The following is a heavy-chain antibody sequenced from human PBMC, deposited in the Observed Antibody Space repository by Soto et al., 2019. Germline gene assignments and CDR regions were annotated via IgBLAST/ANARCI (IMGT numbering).Heavy chain of an antibody. CDR2: IRNKAYGGTT. Sequence: GGSLRLSCTGSGFTFGDYAVSWFRQAPGKGLEWVGFIRNKAYGGTTEYAASVNGRFTISRDDSKSIAYLQMNSLKTEDTAVYYSSLVRGAFYFYYMDVWGKGTTVTVSS. J-gene: IGHJ6*03. D-gene: IGHD3-10*01. V-gene: IGHV3-49*03. CDR1: GFTFGDYA. CDR3: SLVRGAFYFYYMDV.